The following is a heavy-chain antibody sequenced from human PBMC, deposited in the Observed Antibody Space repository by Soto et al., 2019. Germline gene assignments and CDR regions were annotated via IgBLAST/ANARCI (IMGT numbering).Heavy chain of an antibody. V-gene: IGHV1-69*13. CDR1: GGTFSSYA. CDR2: IIPIFGTA. J-gene: IGHJ6*02. CDR3: ARCMYSSSWYDYYYGMDV. D-gene: IGHD6-13*01. Sequence: SVKVSCKASGGTFSSYAISWVRQAPGQGLEWMGGIIPIFGTANYAQKFQGRVTITADESTSTAYMELSSLRPEDTAVYYCARCMYSSSWYDYYYGMDVWGQGTTVTVSS.